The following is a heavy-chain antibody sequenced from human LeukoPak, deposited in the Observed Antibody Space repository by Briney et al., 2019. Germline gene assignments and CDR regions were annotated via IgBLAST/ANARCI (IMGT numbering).Heavy chain of an antibody. J-gene: IGHJ6*02. Sequence: SETLSLTCTVSGGSISSYYWSWLRQPPGQVLEWIGYIYYSGGTNYNPSLKSRVTISVDTSKKQFSLKLTSVTAADTALYYCARIMDTAWGMDVSGQGTTVTVSS. D-gene: IGHD2-8*01. CDR2: IYYSGGT. CDR1: GGSISSYY. V-gene: IGHV4-59*01. CDR3: ARIMDTAWGMDV.